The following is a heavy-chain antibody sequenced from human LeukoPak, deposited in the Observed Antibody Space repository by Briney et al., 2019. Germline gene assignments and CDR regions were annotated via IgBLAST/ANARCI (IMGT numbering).Heavy chain of an antibody. CDR1: GGSISSSSYY. D-gene: IGHD4-17*01. CDR3: ASQGTVTSLSYYYYGMDV. J-gene: IGHJ6*02. Sequence: NPSETLSLTCTVSGGSISSSSYYWGWIRQPPGKGLEWIGSIYYTRSTYYNPSLRSRVTISLDTSKNQFSLRLSSVTAADTAVYYCASQGTVTSLSYYYYGMDVWGQGTTVTVSS. V-gene: IGHV4-39*01. CDR2: IYYTRST.